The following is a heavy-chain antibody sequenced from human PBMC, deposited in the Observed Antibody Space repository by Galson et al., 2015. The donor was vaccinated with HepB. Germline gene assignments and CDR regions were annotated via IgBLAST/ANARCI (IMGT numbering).Heavy chain of an antibody. J-gene: IGHJ4*02. V-gene: IGHV1-18*04. Sequence: SVKVSCKASGYTFTSYGISWVRQAPGQGLEWMGWISAYNGNTNYAQKLQGRVTMTTDTSTSTAYMELRSLRSDDTAVYYCARDGEGIAVAGHFDYWGQGTLVTVSS. CDR2: ISAYNGNT. D-gene: IGHD6-19*01. CDR3: ARDGEGIAVAGHFDY. CDR1: GYTFTSYG.